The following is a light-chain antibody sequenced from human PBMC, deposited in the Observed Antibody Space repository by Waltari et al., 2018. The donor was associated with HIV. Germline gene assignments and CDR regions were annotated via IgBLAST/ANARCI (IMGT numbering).Light chain of an antibody. CDR2: DIS. J-gene: IGLJ3*02. Sequence: QSALTQPRSVSGSPGQSVTLSCTGTSSDVGGYNYVSWYQQPPGKAPKLMIYDISKRPSGVPDRFSGSKSGNTASLPISGLQAEDEADYSCCSYAVSYPFGVFGGGTKLTVL. CDR1: SSDVGGYNY. V-gene: IGLV2-11*01. CDR3: CSYAVSYPFGV.